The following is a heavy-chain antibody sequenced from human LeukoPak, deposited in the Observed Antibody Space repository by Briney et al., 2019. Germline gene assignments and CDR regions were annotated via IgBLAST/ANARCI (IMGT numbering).Heavy chain of an antibody. D-gene: IGHD3-3*01. CDR1: GGSISSYY. CDR2: IYYSGST. V-gene: IGHV4-59*01. Sequence: SETLSLTCTVSGGSISSYYWSWIRQPPGKGLEWIGYIYYSGSTNYNPSLKSRVTISVDTSKNQFSLKLSSVTAADTAVYYCARAQNGGVVIRGYYYYYHYMDVWGKGTTVTVSS. CDR3: ARAQNGGVVIRGYYYYYHYMDV. J-gene: IGHJ6*03.